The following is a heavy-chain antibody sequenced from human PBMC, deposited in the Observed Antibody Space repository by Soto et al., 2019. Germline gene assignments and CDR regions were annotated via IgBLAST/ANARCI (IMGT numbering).Heavy chain of an antibody. CDR1: GDSVPRANAY. Sequence: QVRLQESGPGLVKPSETLSLTCSVSGDSVPRANAYWIWLRQAPGKGLEWIGYLYNSGSSNYNPYLRSRVVSSLVPSKNQLSVNSTSVTTADAAMYYCAELQPRGCIDAWGHGTLVTVS. CDR2: LYNSGSS. CDR3: AELQPRGCIDA. D-gene: IGHD1-7*01. J-gene: IGHJ5*01. V-gene: IGHV4-61*01.